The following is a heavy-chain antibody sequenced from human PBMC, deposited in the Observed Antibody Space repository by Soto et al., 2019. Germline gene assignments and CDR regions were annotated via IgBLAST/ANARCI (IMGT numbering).Heavy chain of an antibody. V-gene: IGHV3-30*18. CDR2: ISYDGSNK. Sequence: QVQLVESGGGVVQPGRSLRLSCAASGFTFSSYGMHWVRQAPGKGLEWVAVISYDGSNKYYADSVKGRFTISRDNSKNPLYLQMNSLRAEDTAVYYCAKDLAAMLYGDYWGQGTLVTVSS. J-gene: IGHJ4*02. CDR3: AKDLAAMLYGDY. CDR1: GFTFSSYG. D-gene: IGHD2-8*01.